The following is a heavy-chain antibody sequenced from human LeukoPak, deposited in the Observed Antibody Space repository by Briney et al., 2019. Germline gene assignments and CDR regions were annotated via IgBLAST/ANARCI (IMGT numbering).Heavy chain of an antibody. CDR2: IGISSGNT. CDR3: ARDTKYAFDY. V-gene: IGHV3-48*01. D-gene: IGHD2-2*01. CDR1: GFTFSSYS. J-gene: IGHJ4*02. Sequence: GGSLRLSCAASGFTFSSYSMNWVRQAPGKGLEWISYIGISSGNTKYADSVKGRFTISGDKAKNSVYLQMNSLRVEDTAVYYCARDTKYAFDYWGQGTLVTVSS.